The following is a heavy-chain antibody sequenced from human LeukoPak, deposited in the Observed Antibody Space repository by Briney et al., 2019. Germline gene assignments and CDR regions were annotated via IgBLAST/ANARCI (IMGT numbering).Heavy chain of an antibody. CDR2: ISWNSGSI. D-gene: IGHD3-16*01. Sequence: GRSLRLSCAASGFTFDDYAMHWVRQAPGKGLEWVSGISWNSGSIGYADSVKGRFTISRDNAKNSLYLQMNSLRAEGTALYYCAKDTRFTFGGPSLDYWGQGTLVTVSS. J-gene: IGHJ4*02. V-gene: IGHV3-9*01. CDR3: AKDTRFTFGGPSLDY. CDR1: GFTFDDYA.